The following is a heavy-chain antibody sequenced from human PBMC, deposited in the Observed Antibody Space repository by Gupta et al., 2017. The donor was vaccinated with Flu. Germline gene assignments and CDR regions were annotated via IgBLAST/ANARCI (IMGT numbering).Heavy chain of an antibody. CDR1: GFTFCSSW. V-gene: IGHV3-74*01. J-gene: IGHJ4*02. Sequence: EVQLVESGAGLVKPGGYLRLSCTVSGFTFCSSWMHLVRQRTEKGPVWVSGEKTDGSSTRYAYSVNGRVTVSRDNVKNTLYRHMNRLRVEDTAVYYCAIARRSVSCFGDLDFWGQGALVTVSS. D-gene: IGHD5/OR15-5a*01. CDR3: AIARRSVSCFGDLDF. CDR2: EKTDGSST.